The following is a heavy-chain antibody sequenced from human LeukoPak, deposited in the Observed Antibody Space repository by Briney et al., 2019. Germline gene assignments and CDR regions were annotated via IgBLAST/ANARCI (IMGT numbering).Heavy chain of an antibody. CDR2: ISGSGGST. CDR1: GFTFSSYA. D-gene: IGHD6-19*01. J-gene: IGHJ4*02. Sequence: GGSLRLSCAASGFTFSSYAMGWVRQAPGKGLEWVSAISGSGGSTYYADSVKGRFTISRDNSKNTLYLQMNSLRAEDTAVYYCAKDSLPFVSGWYYWGPGTLVTVSS. CDR3: AKDSLPFVSGWYY. V-gene: IGHV3-23*01.